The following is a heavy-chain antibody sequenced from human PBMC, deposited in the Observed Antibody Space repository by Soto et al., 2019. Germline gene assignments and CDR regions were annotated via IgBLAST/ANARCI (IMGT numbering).Heavy chain of an antibody. J-gene: IGHJ6*02. Sequence: GESLKISCKGSGYSFTSYSIGWVRQMPGKGLEWMGIIYPGDSDTRYSPSFQGQVTISADKSISTAYLQWSSLKASDTAMYYCARTSAAGKYYYGMDVWGQGTTVTSP. CDR2: IYPGDSDT. CDR1: GYSFTSYS. D-gene: IGHD6-13*01. CDR3: ARTSAAGKYYYGMDV. V-gene: IGHV5-51*01.